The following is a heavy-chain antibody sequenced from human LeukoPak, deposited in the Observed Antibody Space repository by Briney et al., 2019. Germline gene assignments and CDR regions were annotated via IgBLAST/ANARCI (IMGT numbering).Heavy chain of an antibody. CDR3: PRGHLIDSGSYALDY. CDR1: GGSISSYD. J-gene: IGHJ4*02. V-gene: IGHV4-4*07. CDR2: IYTSGST. D-gene: IGHD1-26*01. Sequence: SETLSLTCTVSGGSISSYDWSWIRQPAGKGLEWIGRIYTSGSTNYNPSLKSRVTMSVDTSKNQFSLKLSSVTAADTAVYYCPRGHLIDSGSYALDYWGQGTLVTVSS.